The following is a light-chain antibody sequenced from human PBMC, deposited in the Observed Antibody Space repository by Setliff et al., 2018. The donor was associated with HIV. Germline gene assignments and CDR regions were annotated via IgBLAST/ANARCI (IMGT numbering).Light chain of an antibody. Sequence: QSALAQPASVSGAPGQRVTISCTGSSSNIGAPYDVHWYQHLPGTAPKLLIYGDSNRPSGVPDRFSGSKSGTSVSLAITGLQAEDEADYYCQSYDNSLSGYVFGTGTKVTVL. CDR3: QSYDNSLSGYV. J-gene: IGLJ1*01. CDR1: SSNIGAPYD. V-gene: IGLV1-40*01. CDR2: GDS.